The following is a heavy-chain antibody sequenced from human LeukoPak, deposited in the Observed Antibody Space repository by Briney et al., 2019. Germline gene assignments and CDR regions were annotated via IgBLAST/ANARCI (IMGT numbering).Heavy chain of an antibody. V-gene: IGHV4-39*01. CDR2: INYTGSS. CDR1: SVSLIRSSSY. J-gene: IGHJ4*02. D-gene: IGHD6-13*01. Sequence: SETLSLTCPLPSVSLIRSSSYCGWLRHPPGKGLEWIVSINYTGSSYYNPSPKSRFTLPVATSNKQWSLRLSSATAADTAVYYCARRPPSSSWSYDYWGQGTLVTVSS. CDR3: ARRPPSSSWSYDY.